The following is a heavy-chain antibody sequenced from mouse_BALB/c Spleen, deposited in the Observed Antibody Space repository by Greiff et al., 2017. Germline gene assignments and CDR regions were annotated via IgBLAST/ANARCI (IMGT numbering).Heavy chain of an antibody. J-gene: IGHJ1*01. D-gene: IGHD1-2*01. CDR1: GFTFSSFG. CDR2: ISSGSSTI. V-gene: IGHV5-17*02. CDR3: ARIHYYGTGYFDV. Sequence: EVKLMESGGGLVQPGGSRKLSCAASGFTFSSFGMHWVRQAPEKGLEWVAYISSGSSTIYYADTVKGRFTISRDNPKNTLFLQMTSLRSEDTAMYYCARIHYYGTGYFDVWGAGTTVTVSS.